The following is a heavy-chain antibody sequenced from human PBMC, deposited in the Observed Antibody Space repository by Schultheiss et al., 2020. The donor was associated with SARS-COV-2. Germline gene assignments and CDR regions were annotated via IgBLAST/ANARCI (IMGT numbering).Heavy chain of an antibody. J-gene: IGHJ5*02. V-gene: IGHV4-59*01. CDR1: GGSISSYY. D-gene: IGHD6-19*01. CDR2: IYYSGST. Sequence: SETLSLTCTVSGGSISSYYWSWIRQPPGKGLEWIGYIYYSGSTNYNPSLKSRVTISVDTSKNQFSLKLSSVTAADTALYYCAKGSSWGSGWFDPWGQGTLVTVAS. CDR3: AKGSSWGSGWFDP.